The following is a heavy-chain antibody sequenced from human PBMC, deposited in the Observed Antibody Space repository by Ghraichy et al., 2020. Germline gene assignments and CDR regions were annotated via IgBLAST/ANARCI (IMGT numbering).Heavy chain of an antibody. CDR3: ARDTYRFFDL. J-gene: IGHJ2*01. V-gene: IGHV3-7*01. Sequence: GGSLRLSCAASGFTFSSYWMNWVRQAPGKGLEWVADIKEDGSDKYYVDSVKGRFTISRDNAKNSLYLQMNSLRAEDTAVYYCARDTYRFFDLWGRGTLVTVSS. CDR1: GFTFSSYW. CDR2: IKEDGSDK.